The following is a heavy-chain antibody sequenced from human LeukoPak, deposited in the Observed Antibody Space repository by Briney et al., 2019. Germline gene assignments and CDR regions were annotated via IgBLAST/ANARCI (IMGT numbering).Heavy chain of an antibody. V-gene: IGHV1-2*06. CDR2: INPNSGGT. Sequence: ASVKVSCKASGYTFTGYYMQWVRQAPGQGLEWMGRINPNSGGTNYAQKIQGRVTMTRDTSISTAYMELSRLRSDDTAVYYCARERTIFGVVHFDYWGQGTLVTVSS. CDR1: GYTFTGYY. J-gene: IGHJ4*02. D-gene: IGHD3-3*01. CDR3: ARERTIFGVVHFDY.